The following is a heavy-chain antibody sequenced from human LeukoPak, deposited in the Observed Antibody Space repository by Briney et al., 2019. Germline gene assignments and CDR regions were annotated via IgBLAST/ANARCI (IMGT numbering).Heavy chain of an antibody. CDR3: AREGDDYYDSSGSTTT. D-gene: IGHD3-22*01. Sequence: SQTLSLTCTVSGGSISSGGYSWSWIRQHPGKGLEWIGYIYYSGSTYYNPSLKSRVTISVDTSKNQFSLKLSSVTAADTAVYYCAREGDDYYDSSGSTTTWGQGTLVTVSS. V-gene: IGHV4-31*03. CDR2: IYYSGST. J-gene: IGHJ5*02. CDR1: GGSISSGGYS.